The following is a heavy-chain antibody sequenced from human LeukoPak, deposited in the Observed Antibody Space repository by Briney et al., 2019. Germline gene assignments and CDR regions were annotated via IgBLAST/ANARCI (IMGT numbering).Heavy chain of an antibody. CDR1: GFTFSSYA. D-gene: IGHD3-10*01. V-gene: IGHV3-23*01. CDR3: ARFAAGGSYYYYMDV. Sequence: GGSLRLSCAASGFTFSSYAMSWVRRAPRKGLEWVSAISGSGGSTYYADSVKGRFTISRDNAKNSLYLQMNSLRADDTAVYYCARFAAGGSYYYYMDVWGKGTTVTVSS. J-gene: IGHJ6*03. CDR2: ISGSGGST.